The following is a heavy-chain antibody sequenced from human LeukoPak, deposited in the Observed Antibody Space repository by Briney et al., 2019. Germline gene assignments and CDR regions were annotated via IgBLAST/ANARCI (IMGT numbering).Heavy chain of an antibody. V-gene: IGHV1-2*06. CDR3: ARDGGGITFGGVIVSPDY. D-gene: IGHD3-16*02. J-gene: IGHJ4*02. CDR1: GYTFTGYY. CDR2: INPNSGGT. Sequence: ASVKVSCKASGYTFTGYYMHWARQAPGQGLEWMGRINPNSGGTNYAQKFQGRVTMTRDTSISTAYMELSRVRSDDTAVYYCARDGGGITFGGVIVSPDYWGQGTLVTVSS.